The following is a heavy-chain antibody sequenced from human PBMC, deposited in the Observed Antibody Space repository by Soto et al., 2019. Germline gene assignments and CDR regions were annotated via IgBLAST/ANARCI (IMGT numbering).Heavy chain of an antibody. V-gene: IGHV1-18*04. CDR2: ISPYNGNT. CDR3: ARYQFFFDSGGYHDR. J-gene: IGHJ5*02. CDR1: GYTFVSYG. Sequence: QIQLVQSAAEVKKPGASVKVSCKTSGYTFVSYGISWVRQAPGQGLEWMGWISPYNGNTNFAQRFRGRVSLTTRTSTDIVNTDQWSLYSADTPVYYCARYQFFFDSGGYHDRWGQGTLITVSS. D-gene: IGHD3-22*01.